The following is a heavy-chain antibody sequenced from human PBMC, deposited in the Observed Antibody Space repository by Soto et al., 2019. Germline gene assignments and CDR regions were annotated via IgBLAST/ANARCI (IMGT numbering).Heavy chain of an antibody. J-gene: IGHJ4*02. CDR1: GFTFSSSA. CDR2: ITNDGGST. D-gene: IGHD3-22*01. V-gene: IGHV3-64*02. Sequence: GGSLRLSCAASGFTFSSSAMHWVRQAPGKGLEYVSAITNDGGSTYYTASVKGRFTISRDNSKNTLYLQMGSLRADDMAVYYCARATASGYYDYWGQGTLVTVSP. CDR3: ARATASGYYDY.